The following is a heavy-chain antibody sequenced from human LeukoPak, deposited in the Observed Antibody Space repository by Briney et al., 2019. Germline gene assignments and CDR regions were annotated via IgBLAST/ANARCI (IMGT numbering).Heavy chain of an antibody. J-gene: IGHJ4*02. Sequence: GGSLRLSCAASGFSFSDHGMHWVRQAPGKGLEWVAVMSYDGSNKDYADSVKGRFTISRDNSKNTLYLQMNSLRAEDTAVYYCAKQSGLGSGWYFDYWGQGTLVTVSS. CDR1: GFSFSDHG. V-gene: IGHV3-30*18. CDR2: MSYDGSNK. D-gene: IGHD6-19*01. CDR3: AKQSGLGSGWYFDY.